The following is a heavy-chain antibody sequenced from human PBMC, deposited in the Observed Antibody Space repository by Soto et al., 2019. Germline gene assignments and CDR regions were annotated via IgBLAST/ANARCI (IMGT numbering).Heavy chain of an antibody. CDR1: GGTFSSYA. CDR2: IIPIFGTA. J-gene: IGHJ4*02. Sequence: ASVKVSCKASGGTFSSYAISWVRQAPGQGLEWMGGIIPIFGTANYAQKFQGRVTITADESTSTAYMELSSLRSEDTAVYYCARPTSEYYYDRSGYHFDYWGQGTLVTVSS. D-gene: IGHD3-22*01. CDR3: ARPTSEYYYDRSGYHFDY. V-gene: IGHV1-69*13.